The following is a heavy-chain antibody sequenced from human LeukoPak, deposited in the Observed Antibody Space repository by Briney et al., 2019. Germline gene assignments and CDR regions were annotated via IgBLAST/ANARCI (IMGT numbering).Heavy chain of an antibody. D-gene: IGHD3-10*01. CDR2: IYHSGST. CDR3: AREPPHRGFGEMDYFYYYMDV. Sequence: SETLSLTCAVSGYSISSGYYWGWIRQPPGKGLEWIGSIYHSGSTYYNPSLKSRVTISVDTSKNQFSLKLSSVTAADTAVYSCAREPPHRGFGEMDYFYYYMDVWGKGTTVTVSS. V-gene: IGHV4-38-2*02. J-gene: IGHJ6*03. CDR1: GYSISSGYY.